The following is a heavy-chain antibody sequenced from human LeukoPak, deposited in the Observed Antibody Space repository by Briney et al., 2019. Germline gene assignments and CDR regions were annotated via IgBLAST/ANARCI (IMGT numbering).Heavy chain of an antibody. CDR1: GFTFSDYY. Sequence: PGGSLRLSCAASGFTFSDYYMSWIRQAPGKGLEWVSYISSSGSTIYYADSVKGRFTISRDNAKNSLYLQMNSLRAEDTAVYYCARETRYFDWLFKDEDAFDIWGQGTMVTVSS. CDR2: ISSSGSTI. D-gene: IGHD3-9*01. V-gene: IGHV3-11*01. J-gene: IGHJ3*02. CDR3: ARETRYFDWLFKDEDAFDI.